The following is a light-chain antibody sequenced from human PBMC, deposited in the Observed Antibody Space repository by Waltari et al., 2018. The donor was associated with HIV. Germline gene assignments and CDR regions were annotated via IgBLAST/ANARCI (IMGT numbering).Light chain of an antibody. J-gene: IGKJ1*01. Sequence: DIVMTQSPLSLPVTPGEPASISCRSSQSLLHSNGYNCLDWYLQKPGQSPQLLIYLGSNRASGGPDRFSGSGSGTDFTLKISRVEAEDVGVYYCMQALQTPRTVGQGTKVEIK. CDR2: LGS. CDR3: MQALQTPRT. CDR1: QSLLHSNGYNC. V-gene: IGKV2-28*01.